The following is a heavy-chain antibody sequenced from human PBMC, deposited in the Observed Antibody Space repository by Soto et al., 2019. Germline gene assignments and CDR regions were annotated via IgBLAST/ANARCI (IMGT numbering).Heavy chain of an antibody. CDR3: AKDREYMVLAGDNYFDY. CDR2: IYGGGTT. CDR1: GFAVNSNY. Sequence: EVQLVASGGGLIQPGGSLRLSCAASGFAVNSNYMSWVRQAPGKGLEWVSVIYGGGTTYYSDSVKGRFTISRDNSKNTLYLQMNSLRAEDTAVYYCAKDREYMVLAGDNYFDYWGQGTLVTVSS. V-gene: IGHV3-66*03. J-gene: IGHJ4*02. D-gene: IGHD3-10*01.